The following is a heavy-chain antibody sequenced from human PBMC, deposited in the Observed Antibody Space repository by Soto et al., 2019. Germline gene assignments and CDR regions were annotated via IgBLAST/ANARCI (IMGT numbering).Heavy chain of an antibody. D-gene: IGHD1-26*01. J-gene: IGHJ4*02. CDR2: IYYSGST. Sequence: QLQLQESGPGLVKPSETLSLTCTVSGGSISSSSYYWGWIRQPPGKGLEWIGSIYYSGSTYYNPSLKSRVTISVDTSKNQFSLKLSSVTAADTAVYYCARHSGSYFYYFDYWGQGTLVTVSS. V-gene: IGHV4-39*01. CDR3: ARHSGSYFYYFDY. CDR1: GGSISSSSYY.